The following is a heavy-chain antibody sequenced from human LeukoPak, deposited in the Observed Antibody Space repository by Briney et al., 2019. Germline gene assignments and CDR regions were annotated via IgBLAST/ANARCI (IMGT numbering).Heavy chain of an antibody. CDR2: ISSGSNYI. Sequence: PGGSLRLSCAASGFTFSSYSMVWVRQAPGKGLEWVSSISSGSNYIYYADSVKGRFTISRDNARTSLCLQMNSLRAEDTAVYYCARDKAQDSVYYGMDVWGQGTTVTASS. D-gene: IGHD6-6*01. CDR1: GFTFSSYS. V-gene: IGHV3-21*06. J-gene: IGHJ6*02. CDR3: ARDKAQDSVYYGMDV.